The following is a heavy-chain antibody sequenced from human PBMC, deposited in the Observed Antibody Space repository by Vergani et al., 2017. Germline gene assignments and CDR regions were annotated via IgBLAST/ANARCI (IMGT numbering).Heavy chain of an antibody. CDR3: ARDLSGIAVVRGFDY. J-gene: IGHJ4*02. Sequence: VQLVPSGAAFTNPPSPFTASSQPPPAPFTPFPITCFPPAPRHGLSWFAPFFPIFGTANYAQKFQGRVTITADESTSTAYMELSSLRSEDTAVYYCARDLSGIAVVRGFDYWGQGTLVTVSS. CDR1: PAPFTPFP. CDR2: FFPIFGTA. V-gene: IGHV1-69*01. D-gene: IGHD6-19*01.